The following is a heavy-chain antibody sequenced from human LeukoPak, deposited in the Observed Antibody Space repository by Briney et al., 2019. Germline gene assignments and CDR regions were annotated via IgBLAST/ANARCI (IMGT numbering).Heavy chain of an antibody. V-gene: IGHV4-30-4*01. Sequence: PSQTLSLTCTVSGGSISSGDYYWSWIRQPPGKGLEWIGYIYYSGSTYYNPSLKSRVTISVDTSKNQFSLKLSSVTAADTAVYYCARVSRRFDILTGSWWFDPWGQGTLVTVSS. CDR3: ARVSRRFDILTGSWWFDP. CDR1: GGSISSGDYY. CDR2: IYYSGST. D-gene: IGHD3-9*01. J-gene: IGHJ5*02.